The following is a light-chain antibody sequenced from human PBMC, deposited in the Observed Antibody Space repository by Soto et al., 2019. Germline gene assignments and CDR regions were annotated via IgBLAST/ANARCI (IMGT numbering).Light chain of an antibody. J-gene: IGKJ1*01. CDR3: QQYNSYPWT. CDR2: KAS. CDR1: QSIRSG. Sequence: DIQMTQSPSTLSASVGDRVTITCRASQSIRSGLAWYQQKPGKAPKLLIYKASSLESGVPSRFSGSGSGTEFTLTISSLQPDDFATYYCQQYNSYPWTFGQGTKGEIK. V-gene: IGKV1-5*03.